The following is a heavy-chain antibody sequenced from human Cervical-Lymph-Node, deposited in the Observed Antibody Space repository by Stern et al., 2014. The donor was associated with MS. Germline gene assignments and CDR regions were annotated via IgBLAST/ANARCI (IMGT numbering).Heavy chain of an antibody. V-gene: IGHV1-18*01. CDR1: GYTFTSLG. D-gene: IGHD5-24*01. CDR3: ASGSLEGFDP. CDR2: ISADKCNT. Sequence: QLVQSGGEVKKPGASVKVSCKASGYTFTSLGICWVRQAPGQGLEWMGWISADKCNTTYAQKLQGRVTLTTDTSTSTAYMELRSLTSDDTAAYYCASGSLEGFDPWGQGTLVTVSS. J-gene: IGHJ5*02.